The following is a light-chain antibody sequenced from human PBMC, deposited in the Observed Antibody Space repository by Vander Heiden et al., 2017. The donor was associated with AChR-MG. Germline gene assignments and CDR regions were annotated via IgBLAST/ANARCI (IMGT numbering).Light chain of an antibody. Sequence: DIQMTQSPSTLPASVGDRVTINCRASQSFSGWLAWYQQKPGKAPRLLIYDVSSLQSGVPSRFSGSASGTEFTLTINSLQPDDFATYYCQQYDTYPWTFGQGTKVQIK. CDR1: QSFSGW. CDR2: DVS. J-gene: IGKJ1*01. CDR3: QQYDTYPWT. V-gene: IGKV1-5*01.